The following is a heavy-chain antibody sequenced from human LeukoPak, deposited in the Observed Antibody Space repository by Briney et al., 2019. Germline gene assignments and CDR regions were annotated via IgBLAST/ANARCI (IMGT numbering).Heavy chain of an antibody. V-gene: IGHV5-51*01. Sequence: GESLKISCKGSGYSFVSYWIGWVRQTPEKGLEWVGNIYPGDSDTRYSPSFQGQVTISADKSINTASLEWNSLKTSDTAIYYCARDYCGGDCRATFDFWGQGTRVTVSS. CDR2: IYPGDSDT. J-gene: IGHJ3*01. D-gene: IGHD2-21*02. CDR1: GYSFVSYW. CDR3: ARDYCGGDCRATFDF.